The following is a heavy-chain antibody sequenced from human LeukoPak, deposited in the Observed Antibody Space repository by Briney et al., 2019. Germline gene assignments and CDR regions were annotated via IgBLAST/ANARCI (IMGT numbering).Heavy chain of an antibody. CDR1: GFTFSSYA. D-gene: IGHD5-18*01. Sequence: PGGSLRLSCAASGFTFSSYAMSWVRQAPGKGLEWVSAISGSGGSTYYADSVKDRFTLSRDNSKNTLYLQMNSLRAEDTAVYYCASRSSYGSGSFDPWGQGTLVTVSS. CDR3: ASRSSYGSGSFDP. CDR2: ISGSGGST. J-gene: IGHJ5*02. V-gene: IGHV3-23*01.